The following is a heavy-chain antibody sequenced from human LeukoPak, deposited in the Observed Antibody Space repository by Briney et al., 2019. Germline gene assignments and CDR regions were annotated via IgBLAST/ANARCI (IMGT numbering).Heavy chain of an antibody. CDR3: ARYYYDSSGYYYPFDY. CDR1: GFTFSSYS. Sequence: GGSLRLSCAASGFTFSSYSMNWVRQAPGKGLEWVSSISSSSSYIYYADSVRGRFTISRDNAKNSLYLQMNSLRAEDTAVYYCARYYYDSSGYYYPFDYWGQGTLVTVSS. J-gene: IGHJ4*02. D-gene: IGHD3-22*01. CDR2: ISSSSSYI. V-gene: IGHV3-21*01.